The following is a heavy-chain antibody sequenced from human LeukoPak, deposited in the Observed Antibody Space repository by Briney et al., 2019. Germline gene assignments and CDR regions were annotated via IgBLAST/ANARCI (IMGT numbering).Heavy chain of an antibody. CDR3: ARYIVSYPHDAFDI. CDR1: GYSISSGYD. J-gene: IGHJ3*02. Sequence: SETLSLTCTVSGYSISSGYDWGWIRQPPGKGLEWIESMYHSGSTYYNPSLKSRVTMSVDTSKKQFSLKLSSVTAADTAFYYCARYIVSYPHDAFDIWGQGTMVTVSS. D-gene: IGHD1-26*01. V-gene: IGHV4-38-2*02. CDR2: MYHSGST.